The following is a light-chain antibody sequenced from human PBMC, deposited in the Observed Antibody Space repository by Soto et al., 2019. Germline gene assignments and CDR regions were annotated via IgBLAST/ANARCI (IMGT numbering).Light chain of an antibody. CDR2: AAT. CDR1: QGIGND. J-gene: IGKJ1*01. CDR3: LQLYNFSWT. V-gene: IGKV1-6*01. Sequence: AIQLTQSPSSLSASVGDRVTISSRASQGIGNDLAWYQQKPGKAPRLLIVAATNLQIGVPSRFSGSGSGTDFTLTISRLQPEDLATYYCLQLYNFSWTFGQGTKVEIK.